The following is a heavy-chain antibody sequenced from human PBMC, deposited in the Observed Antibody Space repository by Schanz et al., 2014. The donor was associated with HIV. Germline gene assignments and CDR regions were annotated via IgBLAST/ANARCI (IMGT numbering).Heavy chain of an antibody. Sequence: EMKLVESGGGLAQPGGSLTLSCVASGFTFSKYSMNWVRQAPGKGLEWVSYISSSSTTIYYADSVKGRFTISRDNAKNSLYLQMNSLRAEDTAVYYCAKSRGDSWPYGMDVWGQGTTVTVSS. J-gene: IGHJ6*02. CDR1: GFTFSKYS. CDR2: ISSSSTTI. V-gene: IGHV3-48*01. D-gene: IGHD4-17*01. CDR3: AKSRGDSWPYGMDV.